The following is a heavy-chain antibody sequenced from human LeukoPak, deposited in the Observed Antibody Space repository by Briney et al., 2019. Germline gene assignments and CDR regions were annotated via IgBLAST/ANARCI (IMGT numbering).Heavy chain of an antibody. CDR3: ARGVEPLAANTLAY. Sequence: GGSLRLSCAASGFTVITNDMTWVRQAPGKGLEWVSVLYSDGNTNYADSVQGRFTISRDNSKNTLYLEMNSLSPDDTAVYYCARGVEPLAANTLAYWGQGTLVTVSS. V-gene: IGHV3-53*01. J-gene: IGHJ4*02. D-gene: IGHD1-14*01. CDR1: GFTVITND. CDR2: LYSDGNT.